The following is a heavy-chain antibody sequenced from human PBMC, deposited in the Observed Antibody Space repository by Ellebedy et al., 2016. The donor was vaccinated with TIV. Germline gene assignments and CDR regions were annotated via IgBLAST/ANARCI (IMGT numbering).Heavy chain of an antibody. J-gene: IGHJ4*02. CDR1: GFTFSSYW. CDR3: ARGGYDAFYLDY. Sequence: PGGSLRLSCVVSGFTFSSYWMHWVRQAPGKGLVWVSRINRDGGSTNYADSVKGRFTISRDNAKNTVYLHMNSLRADDTAVYYCARGGYDAFYLDYWGQGILVTVSS. V-gene: IGHV3-74*01. D-gene: IGHD5-12*01. CDR2: INRDGGST.